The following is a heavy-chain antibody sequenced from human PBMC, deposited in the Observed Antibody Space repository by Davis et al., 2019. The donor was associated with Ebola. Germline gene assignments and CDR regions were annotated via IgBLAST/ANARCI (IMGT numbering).Heavy chain of an antibody. J-gene: IGHJ4*02. D-gene: IGHD4-17*01. CDR2: IKQDGSEK. CDR1: GFTFSSYW. CDR3: SGTTVTTDY. V-gene: IGHV3-7*03. Sequence: GESLKISCAASGFTFSSYWMSWVRQAPGKGLEWVANIKQDGSEKYYVDSVKGRFTISRDNAKNSLYLQMNSLKTEDTAVYYCSGTTVTTDYWGQGTLVTVSS.